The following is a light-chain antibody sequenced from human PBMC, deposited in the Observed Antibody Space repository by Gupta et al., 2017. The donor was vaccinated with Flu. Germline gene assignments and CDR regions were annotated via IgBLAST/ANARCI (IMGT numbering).Light chain of an antibody. CDR3: QQSYSTPWT. V-gene: IGKV1-39*01. Sequence: DIQMTQSQSSLSASVGDRVTITCRASQTISTSLNWYQQIPGKAPKLLIYAASSLQSGVPSRFSGSGSGTDFTLTISSLQPEEFATYYCQQSYSTPWTFGQGTKVEIK. CDR1: QTISTS. CDR2: AAS. J-gene: IGKJ1*01.